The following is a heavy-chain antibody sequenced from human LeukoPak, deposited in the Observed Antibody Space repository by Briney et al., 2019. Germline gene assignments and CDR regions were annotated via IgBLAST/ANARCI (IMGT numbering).Heavy chain of an antibody. J-gene: IGHJ5*02. Sequence: SETLSLTCAVYGGSLSGYYWSWIRQPPGKGLEWIGEINHSGSTNYNPSLKSRVTISVDTSKNQFSLKLSSVTAADTAVYYCARGFRQGYCSGGSCHTTWFDPWGQGTLVTVSS. CDR2: INHSGST. D-gene: IGHD2-15*01. V-gene: IGHV4-34*01. CDR1: GGSLSGYY. CDR3: ARGFRQGYCSGGSCHTTWFDP.